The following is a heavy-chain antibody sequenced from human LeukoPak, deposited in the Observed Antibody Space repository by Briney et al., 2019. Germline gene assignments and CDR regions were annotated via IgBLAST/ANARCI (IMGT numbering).Heavy chain of an antibody. CDR3: ARDPYYYDSSGYYGEGFDY. J-gene: IGHJ4*02. CDR2: ISSSRSYI. V-gene: IGHV3-21*01. Sequence: GGSLRLSCAASGFTFSSYSMSWVRQAPGKGLEWVSYISSSRSYIYYADSVKGRFTISRDNAKNSLYLQMNSLRAEDTAVYYCARDPYYYDSSGYYGEGFDYWGQGTLVTVSS. CDR1: GFTFSSYS. D-gene: IGHD3-22*01.